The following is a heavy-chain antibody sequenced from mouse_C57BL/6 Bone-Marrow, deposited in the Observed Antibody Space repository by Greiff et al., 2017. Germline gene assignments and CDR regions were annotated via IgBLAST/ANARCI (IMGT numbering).Heavy chain of an antibody. Sequence: VQLQQSGAELARPGASVKLSCKASGYTFTSYGISWVKQRTGQGLEWIGEIYPRSGNTYYNEKFKGKAPLTADNASSTAYLELRSLTSEDSAVYFCARLELDYDDFDYWGQGTTLTVSS. CDR2: IYPRSGNT. D-gene: IGHD2-4*01. CDR3: ARLELDYDDFDY. CDR1: GYTFTSYG. V-gene: IGHV1-81*01. J-gene: IGHJ2*01.